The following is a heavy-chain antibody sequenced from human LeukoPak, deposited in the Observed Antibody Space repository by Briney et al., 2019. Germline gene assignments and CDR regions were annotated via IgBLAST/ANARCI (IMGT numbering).Heavy chain of an antibody. CDR2: IIPILGIA. CDR3: ARDSSNSLYYYYGMDV. CDR1: GGTFSSYA. D-gene: IGHD4-11*01. Sequence: SVKVSCKASGGTFSSYAISWVRQAPGQGLEWMGRIIPILGIANYAQKFQGRVTITADKSTSTAYMELSSLRSEDTCVYYCARDSSNSLYYYYGMDVWGQGTTVTVSS. J-gene: IGHJ6*02. V-gene: IGHV1-69*04.